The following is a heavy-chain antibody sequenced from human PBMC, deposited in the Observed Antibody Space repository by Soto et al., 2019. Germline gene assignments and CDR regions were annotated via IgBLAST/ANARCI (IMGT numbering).Heavy chain of an antibody. CDR3: AHSVGDYYGSGSYATFLDY. Sequence: QITLKESGPTLVKPTQTLTLTCTFSGFSLSTSGVGVGWIRQPPGKALEWLSLIYWDDDKRYSPSLKSRLTITKDTSKNQVVLTITNMDPVDTATYYCAHSVGDYYGSGSYATFLDYWGQGTLVTVSS. D-gene: IGHD3-10*01. J-gene: IGHJ4*02. CDR1: GFSLSTSGVG. CDR2: IYWDDDK. V-gene: IGHV2-5*02.